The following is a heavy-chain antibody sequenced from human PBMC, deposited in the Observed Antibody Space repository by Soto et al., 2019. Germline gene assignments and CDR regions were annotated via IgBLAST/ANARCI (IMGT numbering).Heavy chain of an antibody. D-gene: IGHD3-22*01. V-gene: IGHV3-30-3*01. CDR2: ISYDGSNK. CDR3: ARDRISMIVVVITAFDY. Sequence: PVGSLRLSCAAAGVTFGSYAMHWVRQAPVKGLEWVALISYDGSNKYYADSVRGRFTISRDNSKNTLYLQMNSLRTEDTAVYYCARDRISMIVVVITAFDYWGQGTLVTVSS. CDR1: GVTFGSYA. J-gene: IGHJ4*02.